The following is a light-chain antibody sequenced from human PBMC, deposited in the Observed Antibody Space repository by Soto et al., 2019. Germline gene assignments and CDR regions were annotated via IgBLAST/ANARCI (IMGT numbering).Light chain of an antibody. CDR2: DAS. CDR3: QHYDSLPIT. Sequence: IVLTQSPATLSLSPGERATLSCRASQSVSSYLAWYQQKPGQAPRLLIYDASNRATGIPARFSGSGSGTDFTLTISRLEPEDFAVFYCQHYDSLPITFGQGTRLEIK. J-gene: IGKJ5*01. V-gene: IGKV3-11*01. CDR1: QSVSSY.